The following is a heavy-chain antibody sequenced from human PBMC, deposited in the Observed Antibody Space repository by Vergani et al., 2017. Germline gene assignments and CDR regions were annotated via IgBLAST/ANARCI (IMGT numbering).Heavy chain of an antibody. CDR1: GFTVSSNY. CDR3: AELLGAAAAAGTSVDY. CDR2: ISYDGSNK. Sequence: VQLVESGGGLIQPGGSLRLSCAASGFTVSSNYMSWVRQAPGKGLEWVAVISYDGSNKYYADSVKGRFTISIDNSKNTLYLQMNSLRAEDTAVYYCAELLGAAAAAGTSVDYWGQGTLVTVSS. D-gene: IGHD6-13*01. J-gene: IGHJ4*02. V-gene: IGHV3-30*18.